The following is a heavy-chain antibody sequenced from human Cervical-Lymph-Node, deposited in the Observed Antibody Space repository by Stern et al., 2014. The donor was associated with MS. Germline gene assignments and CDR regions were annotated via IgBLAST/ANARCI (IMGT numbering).Heavy chain of an antibody. Sequence: VQLVQSGAEVTKPGSSVKVSCKASGGTFSKFPSSWVRQAPGQGLEWMGGIFPVVVTPTYAHEFKGRVAVTTVISTSTVYMELSSLRSDDTAVYYCALSSETSDRWYSLGYDLWGQGTLVTVSS. CDR3: ALSSETSDRWYSLGYDL. CDR1: GGTFSKFP. V-gene: IGHV1-69*05. D-gene: IGHD6-13*01. CDR2: IFPVVVTP. J-gene: IGHJ5*02.